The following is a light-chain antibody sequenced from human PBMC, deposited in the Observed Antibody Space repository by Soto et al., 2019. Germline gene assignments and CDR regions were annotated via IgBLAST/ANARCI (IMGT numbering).Light chain of an antibody. CDR1: QSISSY. V-gene: IGKV1-39*01. CDR2: AAS. CDR3: QQSYSTPRT. Sequence: DIQMTQYPSSLSASVGDRVTITCRASQSISSYLNWYQQKPGKAPKLLIYAASSLQSGVPSRFSGSGSGTDFTLTISSLQPEDFGTYYCQQSYSTPRTFGQGTKLEIK. J-gene: IGKJ2*01.